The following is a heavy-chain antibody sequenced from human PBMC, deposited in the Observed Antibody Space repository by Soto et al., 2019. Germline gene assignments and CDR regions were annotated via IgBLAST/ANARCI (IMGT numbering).Heavy chain of an antibody. CDR2: ISSNGGST. D-gene: IGHD5-18*01. CDR3: VKGGSRIQLWLQGIDY. Sequence: PGGSLRLSCSASGFTFSSYAMHWVRQAPGKGLEYVSAISSNGGSTYYADSVKGRFTISRDNSKNTLYLQMSSLRAEDTAVYYCVKGGSRIQLWLQGIDYWGQGTLVTVS. J-gene: IGHJ4*02. V-gene: IGHV3-64D*08. CDR1: GFTFSSYA.